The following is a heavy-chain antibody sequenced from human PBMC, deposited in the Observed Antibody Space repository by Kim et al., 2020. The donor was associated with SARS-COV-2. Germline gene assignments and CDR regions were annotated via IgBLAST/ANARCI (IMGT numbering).Heavy chain of an antibody. D-gene: IGHD3-10*01. CDR2: FYSGGST. CDR3: AREVSLWFVEFPPNYVDV. CDR1: GFSVTRNY. V-gene: IGHV3-53*01. J-gene: IGHJ6*02. Sequence: GGSLRLSCAASGFSVTRNYMNWVRQAPGKWLEWVSVFYSGGSTYYADSVKGRFLFSRDNSKNTLYLQMSSLIAEDTAVYYCAREVSLWFVEFPPNYVDVWGQGTTVTVSS.